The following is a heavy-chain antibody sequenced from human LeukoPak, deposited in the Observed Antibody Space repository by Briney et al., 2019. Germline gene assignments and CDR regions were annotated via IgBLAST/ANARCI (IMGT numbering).Heavy chain of an antibody. CDR3: ARAPNYYDSSGYYLYAFDI. D-gene: IGHD3-22*01. CDR1: GGSISSYY. J-gene: IGHJ3*02. V-gene: IGHV4-59*08. CDR2: IYYSGST. Sequence: PSETLSLTCTVSGGSISSYYWSWIRQPPGKGLEWIGYIYYSGSTYYNPSLKSRVTISVDTSKNQFSLKLSSVTAADTAVYYCARAPNYYDSSGYYLYAFDIWGQGTMVTVSS.